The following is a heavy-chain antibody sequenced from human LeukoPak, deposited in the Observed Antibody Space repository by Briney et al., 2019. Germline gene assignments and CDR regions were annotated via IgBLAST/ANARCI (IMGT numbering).Heavy chain of an antibody. J-gene: IGHJ5*02. D-gene: IGHD1-26*01. V-gene: IGHV1-46*01. CDR1: EYTFTSNY. CDR3: AREFGSYVHWFDP. CDR2: ISPSGGST. Sequence: ASVKVSCKAFEYTFTSNYMHWVRQAPGQGPEWMGVISPSGGSTTYAQKFQGRVTLTRDMSTSTDYLELSSLRSEDTAVYYCAREFGSYVHWFDPWGQGTLVTVSS.